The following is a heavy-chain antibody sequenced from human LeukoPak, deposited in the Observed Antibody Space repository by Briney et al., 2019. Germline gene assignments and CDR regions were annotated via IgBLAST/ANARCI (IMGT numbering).Heavy chain of an antibody. V-gene: IGHV3-21*01. CDR1: GFTFSSYS. J-gene: IGHJ4*02. CDR3: ARAGVEKVTIFGVVIKYYFDY. D-gene: IGHD3-3*01. CDR2: ISSSSSYI. Sequence: GGSLRLSCAASGFTFSSYSMNWVRQAPGKGLEWVSSISSSSSYIYYADSVKGRFTISRDNAKNSLYLQMNSLRAEDTAVYYCARAGVEKVTIFGVVIKYYFDYWGQGTLVTVSS.